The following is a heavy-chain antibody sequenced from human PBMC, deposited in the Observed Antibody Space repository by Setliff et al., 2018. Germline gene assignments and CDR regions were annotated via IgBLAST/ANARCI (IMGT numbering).Heavy chain of an antibody. V-gene: IGHV4-61*09. Sequence: KPSETLSLTCSVSGGSISSGSYYWTWIRQPAGKGLEWIGHIYTSGTTKYNPSLKSRVTISLDTSKNHFSLNLRSVTAADTAVYYCARLSPYNTGPPFDYWGQGTLVTVSS. CDR1: GGSISSGSYY. CDR3: ARLSPYNTGPPFDY. CDR2: IYTSGTT. J-gene: IGHJ4*02. D-gene: IGHD2-8*02.